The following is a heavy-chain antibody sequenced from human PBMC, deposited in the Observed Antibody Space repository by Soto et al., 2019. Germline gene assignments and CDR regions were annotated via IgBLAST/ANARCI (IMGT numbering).Heavy chain of an antibody. CDR3: ARGPLVVLNYFQS. J-gene: IGHJ4*02. CDR1: GGTFRNYP. Sequence: QVQLVQSGTEVKKPGSSVKVSCKASGGTFRNYPINWVRQAPGQGLEWMGSIFPLTDIPDYAQNFQARLTICAAKSTSTAYMELSSLTSDDTAMYFCARGPLVVLNYFQSWGQGTLVTVSS. V-gene: IGHV1-69*02. CDR2: IFPLTDIP.